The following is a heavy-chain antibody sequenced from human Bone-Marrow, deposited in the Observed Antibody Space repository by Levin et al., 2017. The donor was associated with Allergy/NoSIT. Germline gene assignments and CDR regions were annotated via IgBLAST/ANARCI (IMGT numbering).Heavy chain of an antibody. CDR2: IYPGDSDT. Sequence: GASVKVSCKGSGYSFTSYWIGWVRQMPGKGLEWIGIIYPGDSDTRYSPSFQGQVTIPADKSISPAYLQWSSLKASDPAMYYCARQAYSSNWCRWFDPWGQGTLVTVSS. CDR1: GYSFTSYW. CDR3: ARQAYSSNWCRWFDP. J-gene: IGHJ5*02. V-gene: IGHV5-51*01. D-gene: IGHD6-13*01.